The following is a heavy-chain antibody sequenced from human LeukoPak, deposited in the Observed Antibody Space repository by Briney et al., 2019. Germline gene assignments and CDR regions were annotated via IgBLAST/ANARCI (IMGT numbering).Heavy chain of an antibody. D-gene: IGHD1-26*01. J-gene: IGHJ4*02. Sequence: ASVKVSCKASGYTFTSYYMHWVRQAPGHGLEWMGIINPSGDSTSYARKFQGRVTMTSDTSTSTVYMELSSLRSEDTAVYYCAKESQLSYSGTFYIDYWGLGTLVTVSS. V-gene: IGHV1-46*01. CDR3: AKESQLSYSGTFYIDY. CDR1: GYTFTSYY. CDR2: INPSGDST.